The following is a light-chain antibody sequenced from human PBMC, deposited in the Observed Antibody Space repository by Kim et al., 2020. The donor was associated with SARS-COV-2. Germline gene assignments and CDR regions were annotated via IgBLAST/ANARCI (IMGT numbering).Light chain of an antibody. V-gene: IGKV3-20*01. J-gene: IGKJ2*01. CDR1: ESVRGNQ. CDR3: QQYVGSPYT. Sequence: IVLTQSPGTLSLSPGERATLSCRASESVRGNQLAWYQQKRGQAPRLLIYGASSRAGGIPDRFSGSGSGSDFTLTISRLQPEDFAVYFCQQYVGSPYTFGQGTKLEI. CDR2: GAS.